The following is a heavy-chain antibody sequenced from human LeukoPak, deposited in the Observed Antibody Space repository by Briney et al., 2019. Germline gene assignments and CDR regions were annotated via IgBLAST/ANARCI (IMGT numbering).Heavy chain of an antibody. J-gene: IGHJ4*02. V-gene: IGHV3-30*04. CDR3: ARDFGATVVTGPFDY. CDR1: GFTFSSYA. Sequence: GGSLRLSCAASGFTFSSYAMHWVRQAPGKGLEWVAVISYDGSNKCYADSVKGRFTISRDNSKNTLYLQMNSLRAEDTAVYYCARDFGATVVTGPFDYWGQGTLVTVSS. CDR2: ISYDGSNK. D-gene: IGHD4-23*01.